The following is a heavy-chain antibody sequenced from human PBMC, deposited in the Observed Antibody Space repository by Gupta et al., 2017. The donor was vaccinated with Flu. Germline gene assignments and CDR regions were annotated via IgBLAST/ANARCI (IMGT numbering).Heavy chain of an antibody. J-gene: IGHJ4*02. V-gene: IGHV3-48*03. CDR2: ISSSAVT. CDR1: NSYE. CDR3: TRGHWDN. Sequence: NSYEMSWVRQAPGRGLEWVAFISSSAVTYYTDPVRGRFTISRDNANNLLYLQMSSLRGEDTAVYYCTRGHWDNWGQGTLVTVSS.